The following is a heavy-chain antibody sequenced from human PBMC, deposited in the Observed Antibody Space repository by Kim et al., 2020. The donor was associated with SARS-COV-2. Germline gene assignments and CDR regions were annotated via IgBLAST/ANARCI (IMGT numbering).Heavy chain of an antibody. CDR3: ARAPYGDYAEYYFDY. J-gene: IGHJ4*02. Sequence: GGSLRLPCAASGFTFSDYYMSWIRQAPGKGLEWVSYISSSGSTIYYADSVKGRFTISRDNAKNSLYLQMNSLRAADTAVYYCARAPYGDYAEYYFDYWGQGTLVTVSS. CDR1: GFTFSDYY. V-gene: IGHV3-11*04. D-gene: IGHD4-17*01. CDR2: ISSSGSTI.